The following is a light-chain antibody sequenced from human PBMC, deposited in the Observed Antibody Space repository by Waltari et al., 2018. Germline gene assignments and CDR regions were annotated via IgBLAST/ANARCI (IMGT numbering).Light chain of an antibody. CDR2: GVT. J-gene: IGLJ2*01. Sequence: QSALTQPASVSGSPGQSLTISCTGTSSDGGGYNYVSWYQQHPGGAPRLMIYGVTNRPSGVSIRFSGSKSGNTASLTISGLQPEDEAYYYCSSYTTSDTLIFAGGTKLTVL. V-gene: IGLV2-14*03. CDR3: SSYTTSDTLI. CDR1: SSDGGGYNY.